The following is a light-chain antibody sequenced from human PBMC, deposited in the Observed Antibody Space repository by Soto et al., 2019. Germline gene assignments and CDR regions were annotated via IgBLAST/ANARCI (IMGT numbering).Light chain of an antibody. CDR1: QSVSSY. V-gene: IGKV3-11*01. J-gene: IGKJ5*01. Sequence: EIVLPQSPATLSFSPGERATLSCRASQSVSSYLAWYQQKPGQPPRLLIYDASNRATGIPARFSGGGSGTDFTLTISSLEPEDFAVYYCQQRRNWPPITFGQGTRLEIK. CDR2: DAS. CDR3: QQRRNWPPIT.